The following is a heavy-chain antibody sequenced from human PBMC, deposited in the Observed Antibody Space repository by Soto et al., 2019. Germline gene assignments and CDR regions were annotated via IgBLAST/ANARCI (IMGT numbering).Heavy chain of an antibody. CDR2: IYPGDSDT. CDR1: GYSFTSYW. V-gene: IGHV5-51*01. D-gene: IGHD2-2*01. CDR3: ARLTITSWYWFDP. Sequence: GESLKISCKGSGYSFTSYWIGWVRQMPGKGLEWMGIIYPGDSDTRYNPSFQGQVTISADKSISTAYLQWSSLKASDTALYYCARLTITSWYWFDPWGQGTLVTVSX. J-gene: IGHJ5*02.